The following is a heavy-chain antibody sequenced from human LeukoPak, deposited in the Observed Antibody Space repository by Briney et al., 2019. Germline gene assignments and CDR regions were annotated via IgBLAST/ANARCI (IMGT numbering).Heavy chain of an antibody. CDR2: IYTSGST. CDR3: ARMVDSSGWYYYYYYMDV. D-gene: IGHD6-19*01. J-gene: IGHJ6*03. V-gene: IGHV4-4*07. CDR1: GGSISSYY. Sequence: SETLSLTCTVSGGSISSYYWRWIRQPAGKGLEWIGRIYTSGSTNYNPSLKSRVTMSVDTSKNQFSLKLSSVTAADTAVYYCARMVDSSGWYYYYYYMDVWGKGTTVTVSS.